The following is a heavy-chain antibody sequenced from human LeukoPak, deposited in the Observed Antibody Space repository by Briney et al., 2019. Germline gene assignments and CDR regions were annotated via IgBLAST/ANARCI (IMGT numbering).Heavy chain of an antibody. Sequence: GESLKISCTGSGYIFPTYWIGWVRQMPGKGLEWMGIIYPGDSETRYGPSFQGQVTISVDKSTSTAYLHWSSLKASDSAMYYCARGSVVSFFDYWGQGTLVTVSS. J-gene: IGHJ4*02. CDR2: IYPGDSET. V-gene: IGHV5-51*01. CDR1: GYIFPTYW. D-gene: IGHD5/OR15-5a*01. CDR3: ARGSVVSFFDY.